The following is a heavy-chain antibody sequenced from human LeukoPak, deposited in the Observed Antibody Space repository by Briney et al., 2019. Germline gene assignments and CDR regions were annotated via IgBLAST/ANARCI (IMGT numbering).Heavy chain of an antibody. CDR1: GFTFTTYA. V-gene: IGHV3-23*01. CDR3: ARAPRYCSGGSCYSHYYYGMDV. CDR2: INGNGDST. J-gene: IGHJ6*02. D-gene: IGHD2-15*01. Sequence: GGSLRLSCAASGFTFTTYAMSWVRQAPGKGLEWVSTINGNGDSTYYADSVKGRFTISRDNSKNTLYLQMNSLRAEDTAVYYCARAPRYCSGGSCYSHYYYGMDVWGQGTTVTVSS.